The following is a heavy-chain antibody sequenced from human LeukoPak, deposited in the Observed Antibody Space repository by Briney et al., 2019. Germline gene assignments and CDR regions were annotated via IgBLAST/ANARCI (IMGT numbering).Heavy chain of an antibody. V-gene: IGHV1-46*01. CDR1: GYTFTSYY. CDR3: ARGHVTYDFWSGYCHEIDY. Sequence: GASVKVSCKASGYTFTSYYMHWVRQAPGQGLEWMGIINPSGGSTSYAQKFQGRVTITRNTSISTAYMELSSLRSEDTAVYYCARGHVTYDFWSGYCHEIDYWGQGTLVTVSS. J-gene: IGHJ4*02. D-gene: IGHD3-3*01. CDR2: INPSGGST.